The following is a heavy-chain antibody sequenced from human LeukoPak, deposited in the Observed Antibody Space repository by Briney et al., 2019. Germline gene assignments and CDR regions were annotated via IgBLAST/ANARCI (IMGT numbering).Heavy chain of an antibody. CDR3: ARYYDSSGYTQGAFDI. V-gene: IGHV3-66*02. CDR2: FYRGDST. CDR1: GFSVSTNF. Sequence: GGSLRLSCAASGFSVSTNFMSWVRQAPGKGLEWVSSFYRGDSTRYVDSVKGRFTTSRDHSKNTMYLQMNSLRVEDTAVYYCARYYDSSGYTQGAFDIWGQGTMVTVS. D-gene: IGHD3-22*01. J-gene: IGHJ3*02.